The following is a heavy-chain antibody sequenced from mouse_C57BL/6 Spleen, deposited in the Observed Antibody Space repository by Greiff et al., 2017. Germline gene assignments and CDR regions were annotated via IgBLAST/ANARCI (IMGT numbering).Heavy chain of an antibody. V-gene: IGHV1-22*01. CDR1: GYTFTDYN. CDR2: INPNNGGT. J-gene: IGHJ3*01. CDR3: ARSPYDYDGAY. D-gene: IGHD2-4*01. Sequence: VQLKESGPELVKPGASVKMSCKASGYTFTDYNMHWVKQSHGKSLEWIGYINPNNGGTSYNQKFKGKATLTVNKSSSTAYMELRSLTSEDSAVYYCARSPYDYDGAYWGQGTLVTVSA.